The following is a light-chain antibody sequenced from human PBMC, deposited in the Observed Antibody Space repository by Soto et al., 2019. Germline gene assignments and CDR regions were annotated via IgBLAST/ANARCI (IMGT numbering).Light chain of an antibody. CDR3: QQYNNWLWT. Sequence: EIVMTQSPATLSVSPGERATLSCRASQSVSRNVAWYQQKPGQAPRLLIHDASTRATGISVRFSGSGSGTEFTLTIRSLQSEDFAGYYCQQYNNWLWTFGQGTKVEIK. J-gene: IGKJ1*01. V-gene: IGKV3-15*01. CDR1: QSVSRN. CDR2: DAS.